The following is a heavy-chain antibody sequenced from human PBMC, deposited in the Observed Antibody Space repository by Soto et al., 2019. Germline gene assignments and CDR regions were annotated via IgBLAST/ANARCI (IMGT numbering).Heavy chain of an antibody. CDR3: AKETYSGPLDY. Sequence: VQLVESGGGVVQPGRSLRLSCAASGFTFSSYGMHWVRQAPGKGLEWVAVISYDGSNKYYADSVKGRFTISRDNSKNTLYLQMNSLRAEDTAVYYCAKETYSGPLDYWGQGXL. D-gene: IGHD2-15*01. CDR2: ISYDGSNK. V-gene: IGHV3-30*18. CDR1: GFTFSSYG. J-gene: IGHJ4*02.